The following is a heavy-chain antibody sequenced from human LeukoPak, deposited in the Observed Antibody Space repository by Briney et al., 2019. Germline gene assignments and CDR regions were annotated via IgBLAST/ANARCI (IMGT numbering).Heavy chain of an antibody. CDR3: AKSVDSSSSSDAFDI. D-gene: IGHD3-22*01. CDR1: GFTFSNFG. Sequence: GGSLRLSCAASGFTFSNFGIHWVRQAPGKGLEWVAFIRYDGNNKYYADSVRGRFSISRDNSRNTLYLQMNSLRAEDTAVYFCAKSVDSSSSSDAFDIWGQGTMVTVSS. CDR2: IRYDGNNK. J-gene: IGHJ3*02. V-gene: IGHV3-30*02.